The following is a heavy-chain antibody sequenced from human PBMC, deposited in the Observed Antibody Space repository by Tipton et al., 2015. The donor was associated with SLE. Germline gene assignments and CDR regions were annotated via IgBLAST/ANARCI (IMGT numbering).Heavy chain of an antibody. CDR3: AKGRYFDWSAPMDV. D-gene: IGHD3-9*01. V-gene: IGHV3-30*18. Sequence: SLRLSCAASGFTFSGYDMHWVRQAPGKGLEWVAIISYDGSNKYYADSVKGRFTISRDNSKNTLYLQMNSLRAEDTAVYYCAKGRYFDWSAPMDVWGQGTTVTVSS. CDR2: ISYDGSNK. CDR1: GFTFSGYD. J-gene: IGHJ6*02.